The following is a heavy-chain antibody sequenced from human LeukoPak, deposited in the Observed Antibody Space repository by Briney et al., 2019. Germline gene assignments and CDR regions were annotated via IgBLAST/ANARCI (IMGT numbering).Heavy chain of an antibody. V-gene: IGHV3-21*01. D-gene: IGHD2-2*01. J-gene: IGHJ4*02. CDR2: IDPSSTYI. Sequence: PGGSLRLSCAASGFAFRSYSMNWVRQAPGKGLEWVSAIDPSSTYIYYADSVKGRFTISRDNAENSLYLQMNSLRVEDTAVYYCARAPTVLVGYCSSSSCQADYWGQGTLVTVSS. CDR1: GFAFRSYS. CDR3: ARAPTVLVGYCSSSSCQADY.